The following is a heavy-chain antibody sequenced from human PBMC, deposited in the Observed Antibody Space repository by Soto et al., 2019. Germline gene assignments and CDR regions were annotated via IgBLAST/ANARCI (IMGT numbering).Heavy chain of an antibody. D-gene: IGHD2-2*01. CDR3: TRRGCSTTGCYFN. Sequence: GGSLSLSCAASGFPFSSYWMHWVRQAPGKGLEWVSRINGDGSSINYADSVKGRFTISRDNAKNTLYLQMNSLRVEDAAVYYCTRRGCSTTGCYFNWGRGTLVTVSS. CDR1: GFPFSSYW. V-gene: IGHV3-74*01. J-gene: IGHJ4*02. CDR2: INGDGSSI.